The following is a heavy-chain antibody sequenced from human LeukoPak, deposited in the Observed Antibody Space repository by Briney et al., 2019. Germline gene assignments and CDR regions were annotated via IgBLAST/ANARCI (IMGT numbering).Heavy chain of an antibody. V-gene: IGHV3-53*01. D-gene: IGHD6-6*01. Sequence: GGYLRLSCAASGFTVSSNYMSWVRQAPGKGLEWVSVIYSGGSTYYADFVKGRFTISRDNSKNTLYLQMNSLRAEDTAVYYCARAARQLDDAFDIWGQGTMVTVSS. CDR1: GFTVSSNY. CDR2: IYSGGST. J-gene: IGHJ3*02. CDR3: ARAARQLDDAFDI.